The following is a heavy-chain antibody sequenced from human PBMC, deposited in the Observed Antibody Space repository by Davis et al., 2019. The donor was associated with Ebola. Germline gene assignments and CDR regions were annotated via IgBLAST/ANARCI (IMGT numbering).Heavy chain of an antibody. Sequence: GESLKISCAASGFTFSDYYMSWIRQAPGKGLEWVSYISSSGSTIYYADSVKGRFTISRDNAKNSLYLQMNSLRAEDTAVYYCARDFGGGSDQLWRQSGMDVWGKGTTVTVSS. CDR2: ISSSGSTI. J-gene: IGHJ6*04. CDR3: ARDFGGGSDQLWRQSGMDV. D-gene: IGHD3-16*02. CDR1: GFTFSDYY. V-gene: IGHV3-11*01.